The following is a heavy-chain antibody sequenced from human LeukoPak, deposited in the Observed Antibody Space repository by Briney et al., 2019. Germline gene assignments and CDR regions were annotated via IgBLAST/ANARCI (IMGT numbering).Heavy chain of an antibody. Sequence: SETLYLTCTVSGGSISSSSYYWSWIRQPPGKGLEWIGYIYYSGSTNYNPSLKSRVTISVDTSKNQFFLKLSSVTAADTAVYYCARGSSPLDYWGQGTLVTVSS. CDR2: IYYSGST. CDR3: ARGSSPLDY. CDR1: GGSISSSSYY. V-gene: IGHV4-61*01. J-gene: IGHJ4*02.